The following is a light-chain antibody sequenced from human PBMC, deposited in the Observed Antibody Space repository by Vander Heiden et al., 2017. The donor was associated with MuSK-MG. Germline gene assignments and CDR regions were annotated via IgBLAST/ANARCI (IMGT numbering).Light chain of an antibody. J-gene: IGKJ2*01. CDR2: DAS. CDR1: QDIKNY. CDR3: QQYAGLPYT. Sequence: DTKMTQSPSSLSASVGDRVTITCQASQDIKNYLSWYQQKPGKAPKLLIYDASTLEAGVPSRFSRSGSGTDFTFTISSLQPDDIAVYHCQQYAGLPYTFAQGTKLEIK. V-gene: IGKV1-33*01.